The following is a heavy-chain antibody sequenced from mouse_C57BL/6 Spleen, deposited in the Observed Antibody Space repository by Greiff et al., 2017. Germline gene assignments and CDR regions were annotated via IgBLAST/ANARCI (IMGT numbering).Heavy chain of an antibody. Sequence: QVQLQQPGAELVRPGTSVKLSCKASGYTFTSYWMHWVKQRPGQGLEWIGVIDPSDSYTNYNQKFKGKATLTVDTSSSTAYMQLSSLTSEDSAVYYCARREITTNYWGQGTTLTVSS. CDR2: IDPSDSYT. CDR3: ARREITTNY. CDR1: GYTFTSYW. J-gene: IGHJ2*01. D-gene: IGHD1-1*01. V-gene: IGHV1-59*01.